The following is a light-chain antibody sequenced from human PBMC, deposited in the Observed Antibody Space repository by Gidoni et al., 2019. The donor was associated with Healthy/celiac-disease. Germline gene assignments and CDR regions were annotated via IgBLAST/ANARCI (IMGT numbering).Light chain of an antibody. CDR2: DAS. CDR1: QDISNY. CDR3: QQYDNLLGYT. J-gene: IGKJ2*01. Sequence: DFQMTQSPSSLSASVGDRVTITCQASQDISNYLNWYQQKPGKAPKLLIYDASNLETGVPSRFSGSGSGTDFTFTISSLQPEDIATYYCQQYDNLLGYTFGQGTKLEIK. V-gene: IGKV1-33*01.